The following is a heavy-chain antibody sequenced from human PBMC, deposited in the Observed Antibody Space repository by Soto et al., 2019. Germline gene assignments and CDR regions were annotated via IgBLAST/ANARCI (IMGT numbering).Heavy chain of an antibody. CDR1: GGSISSGDYY. D-gene: IGHD3-3*01. Sequence: QVQLQESGPGLVKPSQTLSLTCTVSGGSISSGDYYWSWIRQHPGKGLEWIGYIYYSGSTYYNPFLNGQVTTQVVTPKTQFSLKLSSVTAADTAVYYCARWWSGSRQGFDPWGQGTLVTVSS. CDR2: IYYSGST. J-gene: IGHJ5*02. V-gene: IGHV4-31*01. CDR3: ARWWSGSRQGFDP.